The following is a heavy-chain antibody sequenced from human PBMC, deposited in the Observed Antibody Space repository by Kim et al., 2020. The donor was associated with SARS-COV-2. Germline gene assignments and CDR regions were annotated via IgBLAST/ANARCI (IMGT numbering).Heavy chain of an antibody. V-gene: IGHV1-69*13. Sequence: SVKVSCKASGGTFSSYAISWVRQAPGQGLEWMGGIIPIFGTANYAQKFQGRVTITADESTSTAYMELSSLRSEDTAVYYCAIMGEHPNADINWYFDLWGRGTLVTVSS. J-gene: IGHJ2*01. CDR2: IIPIFGTA. D-gene: IGHD3-16*01. CDR3: AIMGEHPNADINWYFDL. CDR1: GGTFSSYA.